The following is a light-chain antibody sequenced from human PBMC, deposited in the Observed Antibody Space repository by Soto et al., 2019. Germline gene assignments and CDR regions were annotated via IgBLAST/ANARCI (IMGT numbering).Light chain of an antibody. CDR3: QQRNTWPPIT. CDR2: GAS. J-gene: IGKJ5*01. V-gene: IGKV3-15*01. CDR1: QSVSSN. Sequence: EIVMTQSPATLSVSPGERATLYCRASQSVSSNLAWYQQKPGQAPRLLIYGASTRATGIPARFSGSGSGTDFTLTISSLEPEDFALYYCQQRNTWPPITFGQGTRLEIK.